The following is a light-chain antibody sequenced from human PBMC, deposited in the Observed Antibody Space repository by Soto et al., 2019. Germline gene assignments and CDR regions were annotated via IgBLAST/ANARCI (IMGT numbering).Light chain of an antibody. CDR2: DAS. J-gene: IGKJ1*01. CDR3: QQYENYWT. CDR1: QTISSW. V-gene: IGKV1-5*01. Sequence: DIQMTQSPSTLSVTAGDRVTISCRASQTISSWLAWYQHKPGKATKLLIYDASNLDSGVPSRFSGSGSGTEFSLTISNLQPDDCATYYCQQYENYWTFGQGTRVEIK.